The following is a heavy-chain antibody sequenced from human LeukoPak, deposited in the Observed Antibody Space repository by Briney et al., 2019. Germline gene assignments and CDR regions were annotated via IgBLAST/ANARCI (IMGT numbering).Heavy chain of an antibody. J-gene: IGHJ4*02. CDR2: ANVRGTA. V-gene: IGHV4-34*01. CDR1: GGSLNNYY. Sequence: SETLSLTCAVSGGSLNNYYWGWIRQSPGKGLEWIGDANVRGTANYNPTLKSRATISIDTSKNQFSLQLTSVTAADMALYYCAREFSGTYYADYWGQGTLVTVSS. D-gene: IGHD1-26*01. CDR3: AREFSGTYYADY.